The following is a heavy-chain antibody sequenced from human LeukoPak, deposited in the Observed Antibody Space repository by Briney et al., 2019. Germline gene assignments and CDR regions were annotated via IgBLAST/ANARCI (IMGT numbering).Heavy chain of an antibody. CDR2: ISAYNGNT. CDR3: AREFGAYYGSGSYSSY. V-gene: IGHV1-18*01. Sequence: GASVKVSCKASGYTFTSCGISWVRQAPGQGLEWMGWISAYNGNTNYAQKLQGRVTMTTDTSTSTAYMELRSLRSDDTAVFYCAREFGAYYGSGSYSSYWGQGTLVTVSS. J-gene: IGHJ4*02. CDR1: GYTFTSCG. D-gene: IGHD3-10*01.